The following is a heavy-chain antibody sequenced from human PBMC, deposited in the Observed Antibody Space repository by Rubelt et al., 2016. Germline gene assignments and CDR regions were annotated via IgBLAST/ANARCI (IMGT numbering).Heavy chain of an antibody. V-gene: IGHV3-23*04. Sequence: EVQLVESGGGLVQPGGSLRLSCAGSGFTFSSYAMSWVRQAPGKGLELVSAISGSGTGTYYAGSVKGRFTISRDKSKNTLYLQMNSLRAEDTAVYYCARAKHTGTIRLGSGYYYGMDVWGQGTTVTVSS. CDR2: ISGSGTGT. J-gene: IGHJ6*02. CDR3: ARAKHTGTIRLGSGYYYGMDV. D-gene: IGHD1-7*01. CDR1: GFTFSSYA.